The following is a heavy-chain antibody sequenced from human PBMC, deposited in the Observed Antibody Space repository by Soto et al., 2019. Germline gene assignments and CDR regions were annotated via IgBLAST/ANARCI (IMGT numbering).Heavy chain of an antibody. CDR2: IKSKTDGGTT. CDR3: TKDPYSSGWYIEKPHPENMDV. J-gene: IGHJ6*02. D-gene: IGHD6-19*01. Sequence: EVQLVESGGGLVKPGGSLRLSCAASGFTFSNAWMSWVRQAPGKGLEWVGRIKSKTDGGTTDYAAPVKGRFTISRDDSKNTLYLQMNSLKTEDTAVYYCTKDPYSSGWYIEKPHPENMDVWGQGTTVTVSS. V-gene: IGHV3-15*01. CDR1: GFTFSNAW.